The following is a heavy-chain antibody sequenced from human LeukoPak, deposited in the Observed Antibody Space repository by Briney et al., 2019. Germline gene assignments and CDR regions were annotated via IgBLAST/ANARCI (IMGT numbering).Heavy chain of an antibody. J-gene: IGHJ4*02. CDR1: GFSFSVYE. V-gene: IGHV3-48*03. CDR2: ISSSGTTT. Sequence: GGSLRLSCAASGFSFSVYEMHWVRQAPGKGLEWISDISSSGTTTYYADSVKGRFTISRDNAKNSLYLQMNSLRAEDTAVYYCTTLTVATSFDYWGQGTLVTVSS. D-gene: IGHD5-12*01. CDR3: TTLTVATSFDY.